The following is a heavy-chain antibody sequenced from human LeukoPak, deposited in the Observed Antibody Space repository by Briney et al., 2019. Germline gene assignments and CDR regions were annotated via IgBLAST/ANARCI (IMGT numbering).Heavy chain of an antibody. CDR1: GFTFSSYG. D-gene: IGHD6-19*01. CDR3: ARESPYSSGWYAPDY. Sequence: GGSLRLSCAASGFTFSSYGMHWVRQAPGKGLEWVAFIRYDGNNKYYADSVKGRFTISRDNSKNTLYLQMNSLRAEDTAVYYCARESPYSSGWYAPDYWGQGTLVTVSS. J-gene: IGHJ4*02. V-gene: IGHV3-30*02. CDR2: IRYDGNNK.